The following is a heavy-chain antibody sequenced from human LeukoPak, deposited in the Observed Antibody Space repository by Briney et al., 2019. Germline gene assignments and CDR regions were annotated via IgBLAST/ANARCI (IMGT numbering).Heavy chain of an antibody. J-gene: IGHJ4*02. CDR1: GFTFSRYW. Sequence: PGGSLRLSCAASGFTFSRYWMHWVRQAPGTGLVWVSRIDIDGSSTSYADSVKGRFTISRDNAKNTLYLQMNSLRAEDTAVYYCARDNRFYALDYWGQGTLVTVSS. CDR2: IDIDGSST. CDR3: ARDNRFYALDY. D-gene: IGHD2/OR15-2a*01. V-gene: IGHV3-74*01.